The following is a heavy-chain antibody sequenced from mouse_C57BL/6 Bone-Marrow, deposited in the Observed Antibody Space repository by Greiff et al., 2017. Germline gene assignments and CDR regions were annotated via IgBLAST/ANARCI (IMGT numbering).Heavy chain of an antibody. CDR1: GFNIKDDY. V-gene: IGHV14-4*01. D-gene: IGHD2-13*01. CDR3: TTPAGGDYGGFGY. J-gene: IGHJ2*01. Sequence: VQLKQSGAELVRPGASVKLSCTASGFNIKDDYMHWVKQRPGQGLEWIGRIDPENGDTDYASKFQGKATITADTSSNTAYMQLSSLTSEDTAVYCGTTPAGGDYGGFGYWGQGTTLTVSA. CDR2: IDPENGDT.